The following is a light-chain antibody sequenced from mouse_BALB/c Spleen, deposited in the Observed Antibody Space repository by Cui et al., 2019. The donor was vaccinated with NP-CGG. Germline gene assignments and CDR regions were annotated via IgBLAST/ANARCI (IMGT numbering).Light chain of an antibody. J-gene: IGLJ1*01. CDR2: GTN. V-gene: IGLV1*01. Sequence: QAVVTQESALTTSPDETITLTCRSSTGAVTTSNYANWVQEKPDHLFTGLIGGTNNRAPGVPARFSGSLIRDKAALTITGAQTEDETIYFCALWYSNHWVFGGGTKLTVL. CDR1: TGAVTTSNY. CDR3: ALWYSNHWV.